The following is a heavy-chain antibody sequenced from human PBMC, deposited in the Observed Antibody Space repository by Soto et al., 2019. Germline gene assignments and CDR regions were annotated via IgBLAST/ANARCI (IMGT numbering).Heavy chain of an antibody. D-gene: IGHD2-2*01. CDR3: AKDLPFPFRGYYYYYMDV. CDR1: GFTFNDYA. Sequence: GGSLRLSCAASGFTFNDYAMHWVRQAPGKGLEWVSGISWNSGSIGYADSVKGRFTISRDNAKNSLYLQMNSLRAEDTALYYCAKDLPFPFRGYYYYYMDVWGKGTTVTVSS. V-gene: IGHV3-9*01. CDR2: ISWNSGSI. J-gene: IGHJ6*03.